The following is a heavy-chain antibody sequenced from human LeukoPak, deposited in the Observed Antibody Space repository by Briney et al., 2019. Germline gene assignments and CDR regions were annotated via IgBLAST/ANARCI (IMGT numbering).Heavy chain of an antibody. CDR3: ARHRSLVTGTGVFDL. Sequence: SETLSLTCTVSGGSISSNHWGWIRQPPGKGLEWIGYVRNSGSTNYNASFKSRATISVDTSKNQVSLQLSPVTAADTAVYYCARHRSLVTGTGVFDLWGQGTTVPVSS. CDR2: VRNSGST. V-gene: IGHV4-59*08. CDR1: GGSISSNH. J-gene: IGHJ3*01. D-gene: IGHD6-19*01.